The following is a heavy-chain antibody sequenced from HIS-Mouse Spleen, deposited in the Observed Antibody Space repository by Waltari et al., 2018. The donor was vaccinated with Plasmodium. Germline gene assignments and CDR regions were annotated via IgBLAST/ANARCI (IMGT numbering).Heavy chain of an antibody. Sequence: QVQLVQSGAEVKKPGASVKVSCKASGYTVTGYYMHWVRQAPGQGLEWMGWINPNSGGTNYAQKFQGRVTITRDTSISTAYRDLSRLRSDDTAVYYCARVLGYKAAAGTFVEYFQHWGQGTLVTVSS. CDR2: INPNSGGT. D-gene: IGHD6-13*01. J-gene: IGHJ1*01. V-gene: IGHV1-2*02. CDR1: GYTVTGYY. CDR3: ARVLGYKAAAGTFVEYFQH.